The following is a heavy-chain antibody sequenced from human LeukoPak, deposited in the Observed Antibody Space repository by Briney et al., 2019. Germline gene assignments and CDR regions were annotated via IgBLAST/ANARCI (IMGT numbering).Heavy chain of an antibody. J-gene: IGHJ4*02. D-gene: IGHD3-22*01. V-gene: IGHV3-23*01. CDR1: GFTFSTYS. CDR2: ISGSGGST. Sequence: GGSLRLSCAASGFTFSTYSMNWVRQAPGKGLEWVSGISGSGGSTNYADSVKGRFTVSRDNSKSTLYLQMNSLRAEDMAVYYCAKGPGYYYFDYWGQGTLVTVSS. CDR3: AKGPGYYYFDY.